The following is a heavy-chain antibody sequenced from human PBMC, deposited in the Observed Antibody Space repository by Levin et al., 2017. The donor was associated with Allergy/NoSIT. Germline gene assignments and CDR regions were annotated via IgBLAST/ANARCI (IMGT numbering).Heavy chain of an antibody. J-gene: IGHJ4*02. CDR1: GYTFIDYY. Sequence: ASVKVSCKAAGYTFIDYYMHWVRQAPGQGLEWMGWVNCNSGDTNYAQKFQGRVTMTRDTFIRTAYIELSSLRSDDTAVYYCARNDYGDYVQNFDYWGQGTLVTVSS. V-gene: IGHV1-2*02. CDR3: ARNDYGDYVQNFDY. CDR2: VNCNSGDT. D-gene: IGHD4-17*01.